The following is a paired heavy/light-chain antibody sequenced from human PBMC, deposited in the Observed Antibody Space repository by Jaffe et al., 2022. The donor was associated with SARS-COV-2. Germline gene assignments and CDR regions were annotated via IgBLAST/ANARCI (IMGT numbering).Heavy chain of an antibody. D-gene: IGHD2-2*01. CDR1: GFTFDDYG. CDR3: AKDLNRYCSIMNCWGAFDI. J-gene: IGHJ3*02. V-gene: IGHV3-9*01. CDR2: IAWNSGDI. Sequence: EVQLVESGGGLVQPGGSLRLSCAASGFTFDDYGMHWVRQAPGGGLEWVSGIAWNSGDIVYADFVKGRLTISRDNAKNSLYLQINSLRPEDTALFYCAKDLNRYCSIMNCWGAFDIWGQGTMVTVSS.
Light chain of an antibody. J-gene: IGLJ2*01. CDR2: DVS. V-gene: IGLV2-14*01. Sequence: QSALTQPASVSGSLGQSITISCTGTSSDVGGYKYVSWYQQHPGEAPKLMIYDVSNRPSGVSDRFSGSKSGNTASLAISGLQVEDEADYYCTSYTTSSTILFGGGTKLTVL. CDR1: SSDVGGYKY. CDR3: TSYTTSSTIL.